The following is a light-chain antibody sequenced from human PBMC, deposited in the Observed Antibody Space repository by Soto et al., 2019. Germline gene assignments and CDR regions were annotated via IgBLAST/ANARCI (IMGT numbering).Light chain of an antibody. Sequence: EIVLTQSPGFLSVSPGERATLSCRASQTVRNGYLAWYQHKAGQAPRLLIYLTLSRAAGIPDRFSGSGSGTDFTLTISRLETEDFAVYFCQQYADSPVTFGGGTKVEIK. CDR1: QTVRNGY. J-gene: IGKJ4*01. CDR3: QQYADSPVT. V-gene: IGKV3-20*01. CDR2: LTL.